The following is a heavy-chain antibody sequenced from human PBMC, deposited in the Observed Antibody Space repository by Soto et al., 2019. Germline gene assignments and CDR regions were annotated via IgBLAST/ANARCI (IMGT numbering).Heavy chain of an antibody. Sequence: PAESVSISCESCEYNFTAFCIHLVLQMPGKGLEWLGKIDTSDSYTNQRPSLAGHVNTSSDNSITTAYLQSSSPRPSDTAVYFSARVHHNWFGSWAQGTRGSVSS. V-gene: IGHV5-10-1*01. CDR3: ARVHHNWFGS. J-gene: IGHJ5*01. CDR2: IDTSDSYT. CDR1: EYNFTAFC.